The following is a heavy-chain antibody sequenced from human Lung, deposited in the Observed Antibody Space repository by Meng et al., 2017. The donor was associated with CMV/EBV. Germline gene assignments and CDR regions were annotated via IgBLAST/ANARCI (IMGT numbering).Heavy chain of an antibody. J-gene: IGHJ5*02. V-gene: IGHV1-8*01. CDR3: ARGYCSGGSCPVFDP. CDR2: MNTNSGKT. D-gene: IGHD2-15*01. CDR1: AYTFTSYD. Sequence: AEVNKPWVIVKVPDKASAYTFTSYDINWVRQATGQGLAWLGWMNTNSGKTGYAQKFQGRVTMTRNTSISTAYMELSSLRSEDTAVYYCARGYCSGGSCPVFDPWGQGTLVTVSS.